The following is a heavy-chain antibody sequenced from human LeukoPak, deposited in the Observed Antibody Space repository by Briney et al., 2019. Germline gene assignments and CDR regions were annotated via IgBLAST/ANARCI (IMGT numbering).Heavy chain of an antibody. CDR3: ARDGGSSYNWFDP. V-gene: IGHV4-34*01. Sequence: SETLSLTCAVYGGSFSGYYWSWTRQPPGKGLEWIGEINHSGSTNYNPSLKSRVTISVDTSKNQFSLKLSSVTAADTAVYYCARDGGSSYNWFDPWGQGTLVTVSS. D-gene: IGHD1-26*01. CDR1: GGSFSGYY. CDR2: INHSGST. J-gene: IGHJ5*02.